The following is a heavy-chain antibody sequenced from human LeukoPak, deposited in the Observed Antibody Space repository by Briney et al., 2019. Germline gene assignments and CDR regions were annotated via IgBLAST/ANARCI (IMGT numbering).Heavy chain of an antibody. CDR2: ITWNSDTI. CDR3: AKDTGYSGSNLGD. D-gene: IGHD1-26*01. Sequence: GGSLRLSCAASGFTFDDYATHWVRQAPGKGLEWVSCITWNSDTIGYADSVKGRFTISRDNAKNSLYLQMNSLRPEDTALYYCAKDTGYSGSNLGDWGRGTLVTVSS. CDR1: GFTFDDYA. J-gene: IGHJ4*02. V-gene: IGHV3-9*01.